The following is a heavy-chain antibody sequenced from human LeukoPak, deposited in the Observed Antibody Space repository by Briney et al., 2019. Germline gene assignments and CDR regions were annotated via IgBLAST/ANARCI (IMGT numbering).Heavy chain of an antibody. CDR1: GFTVSSNY. CDR3: ARGEIQLRLGAFDI. V-gene: IGHV3-53*01. CDR2: IYSGGST. D-gene: IGHD5-18*01. Sequence: GGSLRLSCAASGFTVSSNYMSWVRQAPGKGLEWVSVIYSGGSTYYADSVKGRFTISRDNSKNTLYLQMNSLRAEDTAVYYCARGEIQLRLGAFDIWGQGTMVTVSS. J-gene: IGHJ3*02.